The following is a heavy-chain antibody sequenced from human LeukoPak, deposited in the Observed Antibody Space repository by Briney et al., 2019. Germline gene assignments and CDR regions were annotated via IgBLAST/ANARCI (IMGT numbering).Heavy chain of an antibody. CDR2: VVVGSGNT. Sequence: SVKVSCKASGFTFTSSAMQWVRQARGQRLEWIGWVVVGSGNTNYAQKFQERVTITRDMSTSTAYMELSSLRSEDTAVYYCASDYGDYGSTAYYYYGMDVWGQGTMVTVSS. CDR3: ASDYGDYGSTAYYYYGMDV. CDR1: GFTFTSSA. D-gene: IGHD4-17*01. V-gene: IGHV1-58*02. J-gene: IGHJ6*02.